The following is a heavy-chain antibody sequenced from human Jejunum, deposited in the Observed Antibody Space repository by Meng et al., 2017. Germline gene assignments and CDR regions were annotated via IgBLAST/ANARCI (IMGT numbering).Heavy chain of an antibody. Sequence: QLQLQESGPGLVKPSETLSLSCTVSGGSISSRSYYWVWIRQSPGKGLEWIGQIYYNGKSYYNPSLKSRVTMSVDTSRSQFSLNLNTVTAADTAVYYCARASYSYDSWFDSWGQGTLVTVSS. J-gene: IGHJ5*01. D-gene: IGHD5-18*01. V-gene: IGHV4-39*01. CDR1: GGSISSRSYY. CDR3: ARASYSYDSWFDS. CDR2: IYYNGKS.